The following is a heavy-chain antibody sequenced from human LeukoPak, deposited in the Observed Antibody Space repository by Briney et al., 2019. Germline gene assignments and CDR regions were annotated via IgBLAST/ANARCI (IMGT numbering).Heavy chain of an antibody. V-gene: IGHV4-38-2*02. J-gene: IGHJ4*02. Sequence: SETLSLTCTVSGYSISSGYYWGWIRQPAGKGLEWIGYIYHSGSTYYNPSLKSRVTISVDRSKNQFSLKLSSVTAADTAVYYCARVGDYAMKDWGQGTLVTVAS. CDR1: GYSISSGYY. D-gene: IGHD3-16*01. CDR3: ARVGDYAMKD. CDR2: IYHSGST.